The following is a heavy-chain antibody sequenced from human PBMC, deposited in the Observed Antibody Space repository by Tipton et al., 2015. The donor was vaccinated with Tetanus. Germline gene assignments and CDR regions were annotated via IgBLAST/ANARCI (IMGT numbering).Heavy chain of an antibody. V-gene: IGHV4-31*02. CDR1: GASISSGGYF. D-gene: IGHD3-16*01. Sequence: GASISSGGYFWNWIRHRPGKGLEWIGYIYYSGSTFYNPSLKSRVSISVDTSNNQFSLRLSSVTAADTAVYYCARDQGGGRVARLNWFGPWGQGTLVTVSS. CDR2: IYYSGST. J-gene: IGHJ5*02. CDR3: ARDQGGGRVARLNWFGP.